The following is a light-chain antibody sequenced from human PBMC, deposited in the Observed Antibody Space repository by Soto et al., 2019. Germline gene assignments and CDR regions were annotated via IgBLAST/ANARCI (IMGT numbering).Light chain of an antibody. CDR3: ATWDSSLGAGV. J-gene: IGLJ2*01. V-gene: IGLV1-51*01. Sequence: QSVLTQPPSVSAAPGQKVTISCSGSGSNIGKNFVSWYQQVPGTAPKLLIYDNDKRPSGIPDRFSGSKSGTSATLGITGLQTGDEADYYCATWDSSLGAGVFGGGTKVTVL. CDR2: DND. CDR1: GSNIGKNF.